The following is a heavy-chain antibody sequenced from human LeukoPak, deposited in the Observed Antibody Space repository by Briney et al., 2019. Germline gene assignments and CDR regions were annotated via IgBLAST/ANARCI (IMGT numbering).Heavy chain of an antibody. J-gene: IGHJ3*02. V-gene: IGHV3-30*18. CDR1: GFTFSTYA. CDR2: ISYDGSNK. Sequence: GGSLRLSCAASGFTFSTYAMHWVRQAPGKGLEWVAVISYDGSNKYYADSVKGRFTISRDNSKNTLYLQMNSLRAEDTAVYYCEKGLFHCSGGSCYTDDAFDIWGQGTMVTVSS. D-gene: IGHD2-15*01. CDR3: EKGLFHCSGGSCYTDDAFDI.